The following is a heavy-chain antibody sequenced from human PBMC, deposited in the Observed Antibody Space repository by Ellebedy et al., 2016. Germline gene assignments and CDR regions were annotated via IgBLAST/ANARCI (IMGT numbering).Heavy chain of an antibody. J-gene: IGHJ5*02. CDR1: GFTFSTYG. CDR3: AKERIVVVVAATQHRPFDP. Sequence: GGSLRLXCAASGFTFSTYGIHWVRQAPGKGLEWVAVISYDGSVKYYADSVKGRFTISRDNSKNTLYLQMNSLRAENTAVYYCAKERIVVVVAATQHRPFDPWGQGTLVTVSS. CDR2: ISYDGSVK. V-gene: IGHV3-30*18. D-gene: IGHD2-15*01.